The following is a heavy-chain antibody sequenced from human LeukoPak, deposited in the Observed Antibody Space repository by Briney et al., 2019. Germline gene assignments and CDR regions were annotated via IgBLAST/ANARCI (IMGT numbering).Heavy chain of an antibody. CDR2: INPNTGNP. Sequence: ASVKVSCKASGYSFTTYALNWVRQAPGQGLEWMGWINPNTGNPTYVQGFTGRFVFSLDTSVNTAYLQISSLRAEDTAVYYCARASQPLGGLSFPDYWGQGTLVTVSS. J-gene: IGHJ4*02. D-gene: IGHD3-16*02. CDR3: ARASQPLGGLSFPDY. V-gene: IGHV7-4-1*02. CDR1: GYSFTTYA.